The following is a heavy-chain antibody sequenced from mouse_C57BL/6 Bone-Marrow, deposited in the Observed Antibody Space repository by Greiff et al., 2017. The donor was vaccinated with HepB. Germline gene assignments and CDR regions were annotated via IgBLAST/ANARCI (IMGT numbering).Heavy chain of an antibody. Sequence: EVNVVESGGGLVKPGGSLKLSCAASGFTFSSYAMSWVRQTPEKRLEWVATISDGGSYTYYPDNVKGRFTISRDNAKNNLYLQMSHLKSEDTAMYYCARDPSYYAMDYWGQGTSVTVSS. V-gene: IGHV5-4*01. CDR1: GFTFSSYA. J-gene: IGHJ4*01. CDR2: ISDGGSYT. CDR3: ARDPSYYAMDY. D-gene: IGHD2-10*02.